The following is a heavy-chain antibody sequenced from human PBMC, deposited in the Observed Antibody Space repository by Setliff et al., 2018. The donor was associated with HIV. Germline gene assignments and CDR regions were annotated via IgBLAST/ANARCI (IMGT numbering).Heavy chain of an antibody. Sequence: KTSETLSLTCSVSGGSISSSTYYWGWIRQPPGKGLEWIGDIFYTGSTYYNPSLKSRVAISIDTSENRFSLRLNSVTAADTGVYYCARRGRDGVLIVFATGFDPWGQGALVTSPQ. J-gene: IGHJ5*02. D-gene: IGHD2-8*01. CDR1: GGSISSSTYY. V-gene: IGHV4-39*01. CDR3: ARRGRDGVLIVFATGFDP. CDR2: IFYTGST.